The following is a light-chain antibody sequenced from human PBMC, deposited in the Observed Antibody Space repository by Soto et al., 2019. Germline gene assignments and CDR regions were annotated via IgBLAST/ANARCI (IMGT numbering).Light chain of an antibody. CDR2: LTS. CDR3: HQRQSWPRT. J-gene: IGKJ1*01. V-gene: IGKV3-11*01. Sequence: EIVLTPSPANLSAFSGGRVPLFCRASQAVNTRLAWYQHKPGQAPRLLIYLTSNRAAGVPSRFSAWGSETDFTLTISDVQPEDFAVYYCHQRQSWPRTFGQGTKVDIK. CDR1: QAVNTR.